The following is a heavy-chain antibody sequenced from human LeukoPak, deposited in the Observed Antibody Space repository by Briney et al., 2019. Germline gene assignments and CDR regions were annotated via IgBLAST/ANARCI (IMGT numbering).Heavy chain of an antibody. V-gene: IGHV1-2*02. D-gene: IGHD5-18*01. Sequence: GASVKVSCKASGYTFTSYAITWVRQAPGQGLEWMGWINPNSGATNYAQKFQGRVTMTRDTSISTAYMELSRLRSDDTAVYYCARDFGYSYGYLWGQGTLVTVSS. CDR2: INPNSGAT. CDR1: GYTFTSYA. CDR3: ARDFGYSYGYL. J-gene: IGHJ4*02.